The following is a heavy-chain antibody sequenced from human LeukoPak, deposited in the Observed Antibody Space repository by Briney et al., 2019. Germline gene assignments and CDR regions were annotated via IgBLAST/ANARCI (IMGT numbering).Heavy chain of an antibody. CDR2: INHSGST. CDR3: ARGTYYYDSSGPNDAFDI. J-gene: IGHJ3*02. V-gene: IGHV4-34*01. CDR1: GGSFSGYY. D-gene: IGHD3-22*01. Sequence: KPSETLSLTCAVYGGSFSGYYWSWIRQPPGKGLEWIGEINHSGSTNYNPSLKSRVTISVDTSENQFSLKLSSVTAADTAVYYCARGTYYYDSSGPNDAFDIWGQGTMVTVSS.